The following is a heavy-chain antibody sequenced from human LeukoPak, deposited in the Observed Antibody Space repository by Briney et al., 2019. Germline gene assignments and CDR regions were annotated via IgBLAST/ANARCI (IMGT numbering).Heavy chain of an antibody. CDR1: GGSIIGDY. V-gene: IGHV4-59*08. Sequence: SETLSLTCTVSGGSIIGDYWSWIRQPPGKGLEWIGYINYSWYTNYSPSLKSRVTISIDTSKNQFSLILRSVTAADTAVYYCARGGVYMRAFFDYWGQGTLVTVSS. D-gene: IGHD5/OR15-5a*01. CDR2: INYSWYT. J-gene: IGHJ4*02. CDR3: ARGGVYMRAFFDY.